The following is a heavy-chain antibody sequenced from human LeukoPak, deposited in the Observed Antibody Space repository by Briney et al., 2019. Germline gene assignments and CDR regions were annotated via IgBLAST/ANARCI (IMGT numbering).Heavy chain of an antibody. D-gene: IGHD3-10*01. CDR3: AKGGTTYYYGSGSYYFGGYFDY. CDR2: ISGSGGST. CDR1: GFTFSSYG. J-gene: IGHJ4*02. V-gene: IGHV3-23*01. Sequence: GGSLRLSCAASGFTFSSYGMSWVRQTPGKGLEWVSAISGSGGSTYYADSVKARFTISRDNSKNTLYLQMNSLRAEDTAVYYCAKGGTTYYYGSGSYYFGGYFDYWGQGTLVTVSS.